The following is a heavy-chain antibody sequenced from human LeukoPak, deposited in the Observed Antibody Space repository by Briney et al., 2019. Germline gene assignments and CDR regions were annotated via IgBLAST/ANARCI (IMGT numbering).Heavy chain of an antibody. J-gene: IGHJ4*02. Sequence: PGGSLRLSCVGSGFTFRSHAMSWVRQAPEKGLEFVSGIYENGGTTYYADSVKGRFTISRDNSKNTLYLQMNSLRAEDTAVYYCARVPDTAIEYYFDYWGQGTLVTVSS. V-gene: IGHV3-23*01. CDR2: IYENGGTT. D-gene: IGHD5-18*01. CDR1: GFTFRSHA. CDR3: ARVPDTAIEYYFDY.